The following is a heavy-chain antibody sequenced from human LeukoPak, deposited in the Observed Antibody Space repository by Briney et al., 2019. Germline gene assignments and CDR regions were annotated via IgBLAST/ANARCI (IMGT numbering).Heavy chain of an antibody. CDR3: ARDTGDSSSWYRRFDP. Sequence: SETLSLTCTVSGGSISSYYWSWIRQPARKGLEWIGRIYTSGSTNYNPSLKSRVTMSVDTSKNQFSLKLSSVTAADTAVYYCARDTGDSSSWYRRFDPWGQGTLVTVSS. V-gene: IGHV4-4*07. D-gene: IGHD6-13*01. CDR2: IYTSGST. J-gene: IGHJ5*02. CDR1: GGSISSYY.